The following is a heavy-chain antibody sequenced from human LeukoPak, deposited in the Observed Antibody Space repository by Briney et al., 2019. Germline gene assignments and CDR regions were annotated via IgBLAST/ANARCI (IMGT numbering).Heavy chain of an antibody. J-gene: IGHJ6*03. CDR3: ARAFGVDCYHYYMDV. CDR2: INPNSGGT. CDR1: GYTFTGYY. Sequence: GASVKVSCKASGYTFTGYYMHWVRQAPGQGLEWMGWINPNSGGTNYAQKFQGRVTMTRDTSISTAYMELSRLKSDDTAVYYCARAFGVDCYHYYMDVWGKGTTVTVSS. V-gene: IGHV1-2*02. D-gene: IGHD3-3*01.